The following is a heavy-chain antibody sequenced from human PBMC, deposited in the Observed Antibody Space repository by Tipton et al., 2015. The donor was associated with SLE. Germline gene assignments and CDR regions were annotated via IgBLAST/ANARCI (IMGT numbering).Heavy chain of an antibody. CDR2: IYYSGST. CDR3: ARTPYDFWSAYYYYYMDV. J-gene: IGHJ6*03. Sequence: TLSLTCTVSGGSISSSSYYWGWIRQPPGKGLEWIGSIYYSGSTNYNPSLKSRVTISVDTSKNQFSLKLSSVTAADTAVYYCARTPYDFWSAYYYYYMDVWGKGTTVTVSS. CDR1: GGSISSSSYY. V-gene: IGHV4-39*07. D-gene: IGHD3-3*01.